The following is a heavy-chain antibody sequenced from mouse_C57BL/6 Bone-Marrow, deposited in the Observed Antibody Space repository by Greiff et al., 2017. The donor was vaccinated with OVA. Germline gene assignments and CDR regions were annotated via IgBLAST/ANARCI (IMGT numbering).Heavy chain of an antibody. D-gene: IGHD2-5*01. CDR3: ARDYSNYSYAMDF. CDR2: IYPRSGNT. V-gene: IGHV1-81*01. CDR1: GYTFTSYG. Sequence: VKLQESGAELARPGASVKLSCKASGYTFTSYGISWVKQRTGQGLEWIGEIYPRSGNTYYNEKFKGKATLTADKSSSTAYMELRSLTSEDSAVYFCARDYSNYSYAMDFWGQGTSVTVSS. J-gene: IGHJ4*01.